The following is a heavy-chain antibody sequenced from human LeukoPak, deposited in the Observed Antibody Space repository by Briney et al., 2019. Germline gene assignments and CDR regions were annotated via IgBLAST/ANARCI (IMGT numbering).Heavy chain of an antibody. J-gene: IGHJ4*02. Sequence: SETLSLTCTVSGGSISSYYWSWIRQPPGKGLEWIGYIYYSGSTNYNPSLKSRVTISVDTSKNQFSLKLSSVTAADTAVYYCASTYIVAPGYWGQGTLVTVSS. CDR2: IYYSGST. V-gene: IGHV4-59*12. CDR1: GGSISSYY. D-gene: IGHD2-15*01. CDR3: ASTYIVAPGY.